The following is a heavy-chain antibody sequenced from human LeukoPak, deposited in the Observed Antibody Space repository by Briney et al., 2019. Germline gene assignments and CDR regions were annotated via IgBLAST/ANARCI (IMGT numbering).Heavy chain of an antibody. CDR2: TYSGGVT. CDR3: AREKSRGGDFYGMDV. Sequence: PGGSLRLSCAASGFTVSTKYTSWVRQSPVKGLEWVSITYSGGVTYYADSVRGRFTISRDNSKNTMDLQMDSLRADDTAIYYCAREKSRGGDFYGMDVWGQGTTVTVSS. CDR1: GFTVSTKY. V-gene: IGHV3-53*01. D-gene: IGHD2-15*01. J-gene: IGHJ6*02.